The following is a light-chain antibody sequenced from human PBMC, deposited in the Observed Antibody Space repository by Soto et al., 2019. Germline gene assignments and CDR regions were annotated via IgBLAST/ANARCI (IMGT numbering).Light chain of an antibody. CDR2: DAS. J-gene: IGKJ1*01. V-gene: IGKV3-11*01. CDR3: QQRSNWPWT. CDR1: QRVSSS. Sequence: IVLTQSPTTPSLSPGEKAPLLFRARQRVSSSLAWFQQKPGQAPRLPIYDASDRATGIPARFSGSGSGTDFTLTISSLEPEDFAVYYCQQRSNWPWTFGQGTKVEIK.